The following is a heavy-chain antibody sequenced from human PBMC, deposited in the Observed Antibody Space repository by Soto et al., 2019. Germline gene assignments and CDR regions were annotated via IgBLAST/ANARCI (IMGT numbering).Heavy chain of an antibody. D-gene: IGHD3-3*01. J-gene: IGHJ5*02. CDR1: GGSMTSYY. Sequence: SETLSVTCTVSGGSMTSYYWTWIRQPAGKGLEWIGRVYSSGGTHYNPSLKSRVTISLDTSKNQFSLRLLSVTDADTAVYFCARGQRFSDWFDPWGQGTLVTVSS. CDR3: ARGQRFSDWFDP. CDR2: VYSSGGT. V-gene: IGHV4-4*07.